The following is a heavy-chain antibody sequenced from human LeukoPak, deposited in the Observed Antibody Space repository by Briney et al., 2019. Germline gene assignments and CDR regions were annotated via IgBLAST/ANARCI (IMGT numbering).Heavy chain of an antibody. CDR3: ARDFWSGAFDI. J-gene: IGHJ3*02. Sequence: ASVKVSCKASGHTFNKYDINGVRQATGQGLEWMGWMNPNSGNTGYTQKFQGRVTIARNTSISTAYMELSSLRSEDTAVYYCARDFWSGAFDIWGQGTMVTVSS. V-gene: IGHV1-8*03. D-gene: IGHD3-3*01. CDR2: MNPNSGNT. CDR1: GHTFNKYD.